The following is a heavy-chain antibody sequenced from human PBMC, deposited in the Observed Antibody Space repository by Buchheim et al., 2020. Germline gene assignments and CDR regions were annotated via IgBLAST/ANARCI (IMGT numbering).Heavy chain of an antibody. CDR3: ARGQTTVTLLFDY. D-gene: IGHD4-17*01. CDR2: ICYDGSNK. V-gene: IGHV3-33*01. Sequence: QVQLVESGGGVVQPGRSLRLSCAASGFTFSSYGMHWVRQAPGKGLEWVAVICYDGSNKYYADTVKGRFAISRDTSTNTPYLQMNSLRAEDTAVYYCARGQTTVTLLFDYWGQGTL. CDR1: GFTFSSYG. J-gene: IGHJ4*02.